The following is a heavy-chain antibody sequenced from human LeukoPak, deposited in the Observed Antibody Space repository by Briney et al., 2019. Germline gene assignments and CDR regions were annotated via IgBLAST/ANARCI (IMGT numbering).Heavy chain of an antibody. J-gene: IGHJ4*02. Sequence: ASVKVSCKASGYTFTGYYMHWLRQAPGQGLECMGWINPNSGATNYAQKFQGRVTMTRDTSISTAYMELSRLRSGDTAVYYCAPTGRVVATIREYYFDYWGQGTLVTVSS. CDR3: APTGRVVATIREYYFDY. D-gene: IGHD5-12*01. V-gene: IGHV1-2*02. CDR2: INPNSGAT. CDR1: GYTFTGYY.